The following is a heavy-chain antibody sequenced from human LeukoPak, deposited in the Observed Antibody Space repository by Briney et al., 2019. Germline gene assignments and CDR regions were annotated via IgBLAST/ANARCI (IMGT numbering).Heavy chain of an antibody. CDR2: TYYKSKWYN. Sequence: KTSQTLSLTCAISGDSVSSNSAAWNWIRQSPSRGLEWLGRTYYKSKWYNDYAVSVKSRITINPDTSKNQFSLQLNSVTPEDTAVYYCARDFEGYSRGWYHFDYWGQGILVTVSP. D-gene: IGHD6-19*01. J-gene: IGHJ4*02. CDR1: GDSVSSNSAA. V-gene: IGHV6-1*01. CDR3: ARDFEGYSRGWYHFDY.